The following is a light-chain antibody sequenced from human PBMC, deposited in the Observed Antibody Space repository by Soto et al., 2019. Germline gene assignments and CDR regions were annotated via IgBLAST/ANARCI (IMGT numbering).Light chain of an antibody. CDR1: SSDVGGYNY. J-gene: IGLJ3*02. CDR3: SSYTSINTRV. V-gene: IGLV2-14*01. CDR2: EVS. Sequence: QSALTQPASVSGSPGQSITISCTGTSSDVGGYNYVSWYQQHPGKAPKLMIYEVSNRPSGVSNRFSGSKSGNTASLTISGLQAEDEADYYCSSYTSINTRVFGGGTKVTVL.